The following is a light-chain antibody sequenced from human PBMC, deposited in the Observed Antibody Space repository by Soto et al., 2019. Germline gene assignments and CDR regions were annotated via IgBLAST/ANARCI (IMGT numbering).Light chain of an antibody. Sequence: EIVLTQSPGTLSLSPGERATLSCRASQSVYNNYLAWYQHKPGQAPRLLIYAASTRATGIPARFSGSGFGTEFTLTISSLQSEDFVVYYCQQYSNWPPITFGQGTRLEIK. J-gene: IGKJ5*01. V-gene: IGKV3-15*01. CDR1: QSVYNN. CDR3: QQYSNWPPIT. CDR2: AAS.